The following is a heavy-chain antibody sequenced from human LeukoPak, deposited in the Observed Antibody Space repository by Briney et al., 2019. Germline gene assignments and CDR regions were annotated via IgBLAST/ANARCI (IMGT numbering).Heavy chain of an antibody. V-gene: IGHV4-59*08. CDR2: IYYSGST. D-gene: IGHD6-19*01. CDR3: VRRDNTGWNYFDC. Sequence: SGTLSLTCTVSGGSINSHYWSWIRQSPGKGLEWIGDIYYSGSTKYNPSFKSRVTISVDTPKNDLSLRLTSVLAADTAIYHCVRRDNTGWNYFDCWGQGILVTVSS. CDR1: GGSINSHY. J-gene: IGHJ4*02.